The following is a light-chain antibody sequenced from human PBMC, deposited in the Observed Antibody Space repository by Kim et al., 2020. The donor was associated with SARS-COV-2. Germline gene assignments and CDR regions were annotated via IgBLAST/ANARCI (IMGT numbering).Light chain of an antibody. CDR3: QRYGTAPPYT. V-gene: IGKV3-20*01. CDR1: QSVRNSF. Sequence: EIVLTQSPGTLSLSPGERATLSCRASQSVRNSFLAWFQQKPGQAPRLLIYGASTRIPGVPDRFSGSGSGTDFTLTISRLEPEDSAIYYGQRYGTAPPYTFGPGTKVDIK. CDR2: GAS. J-gene: IGKJ3*01.